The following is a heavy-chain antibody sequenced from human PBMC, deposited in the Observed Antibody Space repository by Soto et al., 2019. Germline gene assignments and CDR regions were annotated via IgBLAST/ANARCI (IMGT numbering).Heavy chain of an antibody. Sequence: QVQLVESGGGVVQPGRSLRLSCAASGFTFSSYAMHWVRQAPGKGLEWVAVISYDGSNKYYADSVKGRFTISRDNSKNTLYLQMTSLRAEDTAVYYCARDARGRGSGSSLCDYWGQGTLVPVSS. CDR1: GFTFSSYA. V-gene: IGHV3-30-3*01. CDR3: ARDARGRGSGSSLCDY. CDR2: ISYDGSNK. J-gene: IGHJ4*02. D-gene: IGHD3-10*01.